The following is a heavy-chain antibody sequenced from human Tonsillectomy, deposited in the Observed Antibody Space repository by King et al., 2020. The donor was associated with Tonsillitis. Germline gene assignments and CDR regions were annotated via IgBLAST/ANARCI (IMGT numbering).Heavy chain of an antibody. V-gene: IGHV4-39*01. CDR1: GGSISSSSYY. Sequence: QLQESGPGLVKPSETLSLTCTVSGGSISSSSYYWGWIRQPPGKGLEWIGGIYYSGSTYYNPSLKSRVTISVDTSKNQFSLMLSFVTAADPAVYYCAGANYGDYVVYWGQGTLVTVSS. CDR3: AGANYGDYVVY. CDR2: IYYSGST. J-gene: IGHJ4*02. D-gene: IGHD4-17*01.